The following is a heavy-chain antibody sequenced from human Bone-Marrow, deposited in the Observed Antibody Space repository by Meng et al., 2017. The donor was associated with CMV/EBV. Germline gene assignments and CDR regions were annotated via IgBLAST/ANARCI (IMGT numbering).Heavy chain of an antibody. CDR1: GGTFSSYT. CDR3: ARTSTNYYYYGMDV. D-gene: IGHD4-11*01. V-gene: IGHV1-8*02. J-gene: IGHJ6*02. CDR2: MNPNSGNT. Sequence: ASVKVSCKASGGTFSSYTISWVRQATGQGLEWMGWMNPNSGNTGYAQKFQGRVTMTRNTSISTAYMELSSLRSEDTAVYYCARTSTNYYYYGMDVWGQGTTVTFYS.